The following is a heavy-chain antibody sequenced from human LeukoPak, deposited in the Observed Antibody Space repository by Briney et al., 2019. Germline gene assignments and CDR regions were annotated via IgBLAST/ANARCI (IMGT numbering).Heavy chain of an antibody. CDR3: ASNAPQKGNCFDP. Sequence: GASVKVSCKASGGTFSSYAISWVRQAPGQGLEWMGGIIPIFGTANYAQKFQGRVTITTDESTSTAYMELSSLRSEDTAVYYCASNAPQKGNCFDPWGQGTLVTVSS. V-gene: IGHV1-69*05. CDR2: IIPIFGTA. D-gene: IGHD2-8*01. CDR1: GGTFSSYA. J-gene: IGHJ5*02.